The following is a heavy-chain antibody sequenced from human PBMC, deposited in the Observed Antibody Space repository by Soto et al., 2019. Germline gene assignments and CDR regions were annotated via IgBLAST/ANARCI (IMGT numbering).Heavy chain of an antibody. CDR3: ARARGVES. CDR2: IKADGSEK. J-gene: IGHJ5*01. Sequence: PGGSLRLSCAVSGFTFSNHWMNWVRQAPGKGLEWVANIKADGSEKYYVDSVKGRFTISRDNAKNSLYLQMNSLRAEDTAVYYCARARGVESWGQGTLVTVSS. CDR1: GFTFSNHW. D-gene: IGHD3-16*01. V-gene: IGHV3-7*03.